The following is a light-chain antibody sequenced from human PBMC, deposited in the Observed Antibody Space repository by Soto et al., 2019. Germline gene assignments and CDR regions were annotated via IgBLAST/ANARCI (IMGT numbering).Light chain of an antibody. CDR3: GSYAHSFWV. J-gene: IGLJ3*02. Sequence: QSALTQPPSASEAPGQSGTISCTGTSSDVGGYNFVSWYQQHPGKAPKLMIYEVTKRPSGVPDRFSGSKSGNTASLTVSGLQAEDEADYYCGSYAHSFWVFGGGTKVTVL. CDR1: SSDVGGYNF. CDR2: EVT. V-gene: IGLV2-8*01.